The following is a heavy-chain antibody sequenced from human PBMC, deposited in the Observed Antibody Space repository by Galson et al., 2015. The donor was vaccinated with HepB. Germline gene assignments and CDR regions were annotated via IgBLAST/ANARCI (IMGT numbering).Heavy chain of an antibody. J-gene: IGHJ4*02. CDR3: ASGYYGSGSRRNPRPIDY. D-gene: IGHD3-10*01. Sequence: SVKVSCKASGYTFTDFGISWVRQAPGQGLEWLGWISAYNGNKNYAQKLQGSVTMTTDTSTSTAYMELRSLRSDDTAVYYCASGYYGSGSRRNPRPIDYWGQGTLVTVSS. CDR1: GYTFTDFG. V-gene: IGHV1-18*04. CDR2: ISAYNGNK.